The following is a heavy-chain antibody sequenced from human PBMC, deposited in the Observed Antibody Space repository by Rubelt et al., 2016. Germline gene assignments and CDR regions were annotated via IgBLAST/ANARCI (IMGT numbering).Heavy chain of an antibody. CDR2: MNPNRGNT. CDR1: GYTFTSYD. J-gene: IGHJ6*02. Sequence: QVQLVQSGAEVKKPGASVKVSCKASGYTFTSYDINWVRQATGQGLEWMGWMNPNRGNTGYAQKFQGRVTMTRNTSISTAYMELSSLRAEVTAVYSCARLSITIFGVVVYYYGMDVWGQGTTVTVSS. V-gene: IGHV1-8*01. D-gene: IGHD3-3*01. CDR3: ARLSITIFGVVVYYYGMDV.